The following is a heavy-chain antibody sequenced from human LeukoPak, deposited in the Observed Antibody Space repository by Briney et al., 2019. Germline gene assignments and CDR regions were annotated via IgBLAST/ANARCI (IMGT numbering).Heavy chain of an antibody. CDR3: ARRVGFDDSSGYYYAD. J-gene: IGHJ4*02. CDR1: GYSFTSYW. CDR2: IYPGDSDT. Sequence: GESLKISCKGSGYSFTSYWIGWVRQMPGKGLEWMGIIYPGDSDTRYSPSFQGQVTIPADKSISTAYLQWSSLKASDTAMYYCARRVGFDDSSGYYYADWGQGTLVTVSS. D-gene: IGHD3-22*01. V-gene: IGHV5-51*01.